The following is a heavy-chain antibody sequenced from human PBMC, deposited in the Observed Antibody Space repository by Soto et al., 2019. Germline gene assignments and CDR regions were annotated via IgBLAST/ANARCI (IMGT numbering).Heavy chain of an antibody. CDR1: GFTFTIFA. Sequence: EVHLLESGGDLVRPGGSLRLSCAASGFTFTIFAMSWVRQSPGKGLEWVSTISGSGGSTYYADAVKGRFTISRDNSMGTLYLQMKSLRVEDTAIYYCAKEVSLGSTVDLGYWGQGTLVTVSS. J-gene: IGHJ4*02. CDR2: ISGSGGST. V-gene: IGHV3-23*01. D-gene: IGHD7-27*01. CDR3: AKEVSLGSTVDLGY.